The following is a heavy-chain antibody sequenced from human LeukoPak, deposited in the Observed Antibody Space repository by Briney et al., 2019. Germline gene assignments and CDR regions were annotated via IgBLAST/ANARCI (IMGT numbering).Heavy chain of an antibody. CDR2: IYYSGST. D-gene: IGHD5-18*01. Sequence: SETLSLTCTVSGGSISSYYWSWIRQPPGKGLEWIGYIYYSGSTNYNPSLKSRVTISVDTSKNQFSLKLSSVTAADTAVYYCARPVYSYGEKRYYYYYMDVWGKGTTVTVSS. J-gene: IGHJ6*03. V-gene: IGHV4-59*01. CDR1: GGSISSYY. CDR3: ARPVYSYGEKRYYYYYMDV.